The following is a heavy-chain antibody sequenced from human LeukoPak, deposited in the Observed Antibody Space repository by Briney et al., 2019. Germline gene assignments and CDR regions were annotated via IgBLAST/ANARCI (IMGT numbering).Heavy chain of an antibody. CDR1: GYTFTSYG. Sequence: ASVKVSCKASGYTFTSYGISWVRQAPGQGLEWMGWISAYNGNTNYAQKLQGRVTMTTDTSTSTAYMELRSLRSDDTAVYYCARGRKVRGVIISYYYYYYMDVWGKGTTVTVSS. V-gene: IGHV1-18*01. CDR3: ARGRKVRGVIISYYYYYYMDV. CDR2: ISAYNGNT. J-gene: IGHJ6*03. D-gene: IGHD3-10*01.